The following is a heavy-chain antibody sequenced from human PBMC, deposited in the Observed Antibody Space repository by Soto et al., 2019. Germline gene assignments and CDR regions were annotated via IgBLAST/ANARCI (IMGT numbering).Heavy chain of an antibody. Sequence: ASETLSLTCTVSGGSISSYYWSWIRQPPGKGLEWIGYIYYSGSTNYNPSLKSRVTISVDTSKNQFSLKLSSVTAADTAVYYCARLDIYYDSSGYYYRAFDIWGQGTMVTVSS. V-gene: IGHV4-59*01. CDR3: ARLDIYYDSSGYYYRAFDI. CDR1: GGSISSYY. CDR2: IYYSGST. D-gene: IGHD3-22*01. J-gene: IGHJ3*02.